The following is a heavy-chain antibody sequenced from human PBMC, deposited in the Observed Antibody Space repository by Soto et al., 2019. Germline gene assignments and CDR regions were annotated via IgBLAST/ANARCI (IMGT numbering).Heavy chain of an antibody. D-gene: IGHD6-13*01. CDR2: ISDSGGST. J-gene: IGHJ4*02. CDR3: AKDRVVAAGIYYYLHY. Sequence: GGSLRLSCAASGFTFSIYAMSWVRQSPGKGLEWVSAISDSGGSTYYADSVKGRFTISRDSSKNTLYLQMNSLRAEDTALYNWAKDRVVAAGIYYYLHYWVPGTWFAVS. CDR1: GFTFSIYA. V-gene: IGHV3-23*01.